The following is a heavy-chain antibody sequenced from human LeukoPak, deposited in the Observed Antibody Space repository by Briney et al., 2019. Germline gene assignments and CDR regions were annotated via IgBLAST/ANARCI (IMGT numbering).Heavy chain of an antibody. J-gene: IGHJ4*02. Sequence: PGGSLRLSCVASGFTFSSYGMHWVRQAPGKGLEWVAVIWYDGSNKYYADSVKGRFTISRDNSKNTLYLQMNSLRAEDTAVYYCARGPQQLVPYYFDYWGQGTLVTVSS. V-gene: IGHV3-33*01. D-gene: IGHD6-13*01. CDR2: IWYDGSNK. CDR3: ARGPQQLVPYYFDY. CDR1: GFTFSSYG.